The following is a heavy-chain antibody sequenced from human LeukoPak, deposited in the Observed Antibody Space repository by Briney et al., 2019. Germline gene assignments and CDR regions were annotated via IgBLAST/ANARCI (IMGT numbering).Heavy chain of an antibody. CDR2: IKEDGSEK. V-gene: IGHV3-7*01. CDR3: ARFSQLASNDY. D-gene: IGHD6-6*01. Sequence: PGGSLRLPCAASGFTFSTYWMNWVRQAPGKGLEWVANIKEDGSEKNYVDSMKGRLTISRDNAKNSLCLQMNSLRAEDTAVYYCARFSQLASNDYWGQGTLVTVSS. J-gene: IGHJ4*02. CDR1: GFTFSTYW.